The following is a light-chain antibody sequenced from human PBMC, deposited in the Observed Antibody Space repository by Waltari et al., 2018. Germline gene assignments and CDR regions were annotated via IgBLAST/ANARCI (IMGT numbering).Light chain of an antibody. CDR1: SIRTSY. CDR3: SSRNGRADQVV. J-gene: IGLJ3*02. CDR2: GKD. Sequence: SSELTQDPGVSVALGQAFTITCQGDSIRTSYATWYQQKPGQAPVLDIYGKDKRPSGIPDRFSGYSSGTTFSLSIPGAQAEDEADYYCSSRNGRADQVVFAGGTKVTVL. V-gene: IGLV3-19*01.